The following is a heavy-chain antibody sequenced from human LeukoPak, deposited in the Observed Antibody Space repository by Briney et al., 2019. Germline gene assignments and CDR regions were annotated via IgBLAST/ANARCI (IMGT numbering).Heavy chain of an antibody. Sequence: SESLSLTCTVAVGSVSSGGDYWSWIRQPPGKGLDLIGYIYHSGSTNYNPSLKSRLTISLDTSKSQFSLNLSSVTRADTAVYYCARGKYSGSYFDYWGQGTLVTVSS. D-gene: IGHD1-26*01. CDR3: ARGKYSGSYFDY. J-gene: IGHJ4*02. CDR2: IYHSGST. V-gene: IGHV4-61*08. CDR1: VGSVSSGGDY.